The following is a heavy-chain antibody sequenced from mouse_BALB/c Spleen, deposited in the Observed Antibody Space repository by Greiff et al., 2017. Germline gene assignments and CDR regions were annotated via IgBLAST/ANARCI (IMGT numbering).Heavy chain of an antibody. V-gene: IGHV1S29*02. CDR1: GYTFTDYN. CDR2: IYPYNGGT. J-gene: IGHJ3*01. Sequence: EVQLQQSGPELVKPGASVKISCKASGYTFTDYNMHWVKQSHGKSLEWIGYIYPYNGGTGYNQKFKSKATLTVDNSSSTAYMELRSLTSEDSAVYYCARSYGNSAWFAYWGQGTLVTVSA. CDR3: ARSYGNSAWFAY. D-gene: IGHD2-1*01.